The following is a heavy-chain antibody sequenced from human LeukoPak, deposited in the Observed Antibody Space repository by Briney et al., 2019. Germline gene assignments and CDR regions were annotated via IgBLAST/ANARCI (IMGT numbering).Heavy chain of an antibody. Sequence: GGSLRLSCAASGFTFSSYGMHWVRQAPGKGLEWVSSISSSSSYIYYADSVKGRFTISRDNAKNSLYLQMNSLRAEDTAVYYCARDAAADATFFQHWGQGTLVTVSS. D-gene: IGHD6-13*01. J-gene: IGHJ1*01. CDR3: ARDAAADATFFQH. CDR1: GFTFSSYG. V-gene: IGHV3-21*01. CDR2: ISSSSSYI.